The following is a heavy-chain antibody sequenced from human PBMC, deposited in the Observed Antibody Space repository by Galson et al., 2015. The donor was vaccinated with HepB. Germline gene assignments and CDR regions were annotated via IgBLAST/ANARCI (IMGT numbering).Heavy chain of an antibody. J-gene: IGHJ6*02. CDR2: INTGNGNT. D-gene: IGHD3-10*01. V-gene: IGHV1-3*04. CDR1: GYTFTRHA. CDR3: ARGGLGVRYFSWPKKRDYYYYAMDI. Sequence: SVKVSCKASGYTFTRHAIHWVRQAPGQRLEWMGWINTGNGNTKYSQKFQGRVTITRDTSASTAYMELSSLRSEDTAVYYCARGGLGVRYFSWPKKRDYYYYAMDIWGQGTTVTVSS.